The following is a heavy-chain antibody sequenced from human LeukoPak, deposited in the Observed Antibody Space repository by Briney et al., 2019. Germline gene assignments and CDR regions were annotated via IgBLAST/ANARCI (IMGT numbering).Heavy chain of an antibody. CDR3: ARDRPGSYWYFDL. V-gene: IGHV4-59*01. Sequence: SETLCLTRTVSGGSISSYYWSWIRQPPGKGLEWVGHIYYLGSTNYNPSLKSRVTISIDTSKNYFSLKLNSVIAADTAVYYCARDRPGSYWYFDLWGRGTLVTVSS. J-gene: IGHJ2*01. CDR1: GGSISSYY. CDR2: IYYLGST. D-gene: IGHD3-10*01.